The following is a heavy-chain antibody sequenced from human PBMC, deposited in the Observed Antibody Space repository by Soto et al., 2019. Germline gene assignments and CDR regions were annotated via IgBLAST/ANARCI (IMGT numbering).Heavy chain of an antibody. Sequence: GGSLRLSCAASGFTFSSYAMSWVRQAPGKGLEWVSSISSSGGSIYYADSVKGRFTISRDNAKNSLYLQMNSLRAEDTAVYYCAREGRHTYYDFWSGSEDYYYGMDVWGQGTTVTVSS. D-gene: IGHD3-3*01. CDR3: AREGRHTYYDFWSGSEDYYYGMDV. V-gene: IGHV3-21*01. CDR2: ISSSGGSI. J-gene: IGHJ6*02. CDR1: GFTFSSYA.